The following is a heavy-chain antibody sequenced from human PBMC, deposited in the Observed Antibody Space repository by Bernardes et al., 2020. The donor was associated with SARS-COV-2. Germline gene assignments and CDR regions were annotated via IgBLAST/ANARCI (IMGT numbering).Heavy chain of an antibody. CDR2: INTNTGNP. D-gene: IGHD3-22*01. J-gene: IGHJ4*02. Sequence: ASVKVSCKASGYTFTSYAMNWVRQAPGQGLEWMGWINTNTGNPTYAQGFTGRFFFSLDTSVSTAYLQISSLKAEDTAVYYCARAGLYYDSSGYQTTEYYFDYWGQGTLVTVSS. CDR1: GYTFTSYA. CDR3: ARAGLYYDSSGYQTTEYYFDY. V-gene: IGHV7-4-1*02.